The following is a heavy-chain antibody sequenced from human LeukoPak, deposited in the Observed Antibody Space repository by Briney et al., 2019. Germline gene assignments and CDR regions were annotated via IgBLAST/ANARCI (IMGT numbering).Heavy chain of an antibody. J-gene: IGHJ6*03. V-gene: IGHV3-23*01. Sequence: PGGSLRLSCAASGFTFSSYAMSWVRQAPGKGLEWVSAISGSGGSTYYADSVKGRFTISRDNAKNTLYLQMNSLRAEDTAVYYCASGSGYPWYYYMDVWGKGTTVTVSS. CDR3: ASGSGYPWYYYMDV. CDR1: GFTFSSYA. CDR2: ISGSGGST. D-gene: IGHD5-12*01.